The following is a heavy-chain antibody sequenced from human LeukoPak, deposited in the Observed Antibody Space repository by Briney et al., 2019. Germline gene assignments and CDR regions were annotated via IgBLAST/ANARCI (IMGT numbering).Heavy chain of an antibody. D-gene: IGHD3-10*01. Sequence: SETLSLTCTVSGYSISSGYYWGWIRQPPGKGLGWIGNIYHSGSTYYNPSLKSRVTISVDTSKNQFSLKLSSVTAADTAVYYCAREDGSGSYGNWFDPWGQGTLVTVSS. CDR3: AREDGSGSYGNWFDP. J-gene: IGHJ5*02. CDR1: GYSISSGYY. V-gene: IGHV4-38-2*02. CDR2: IYHSGST.